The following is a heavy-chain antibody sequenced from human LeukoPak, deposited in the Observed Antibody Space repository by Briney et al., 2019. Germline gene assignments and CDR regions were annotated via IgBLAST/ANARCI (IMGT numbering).Heavy chain of an antibody. CDR3: ARMFDFWSALGLDS. D-gene: IGHD3-3*01. V-gene: IGHV3-7*01. J-gene: IGHJ4*02. Sequence: RAGGSLRLSCAASGFSFSRYWMAWVRQAPGKGLEWVADIKEDGSEKNYVESVKGRFTISRGNGKNSLYLQMNSLRGEDTATYYRARMFDFWSALGLDSWGQGTLVTVSS. CDR1: GFSFSRYW. CDR2: IKEDGSEK.